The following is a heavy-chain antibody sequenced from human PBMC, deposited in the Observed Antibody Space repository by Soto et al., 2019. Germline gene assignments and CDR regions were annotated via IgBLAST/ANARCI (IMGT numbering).Heavy chain of an antibody. CDR3: ARALGYCSGGSCYSTPWYFDY. V-gene: IGHV1-8*01. J-gene: IGHJ4*02. Sequence: ASVKVSCKASGYTFTSYDINWVRQATGQGLEWMGWMNPNSGNTGYAQKLQGRVTMTTDTSTSTAYMELRSLRSDDTAVYYCARALGYCSGGSCYSTPWYFDYWGQGTLVTVSS. CDR2: MNPNSGNT. D-gene: IGHD2-15*01. CDR1: GYTFTSYD.